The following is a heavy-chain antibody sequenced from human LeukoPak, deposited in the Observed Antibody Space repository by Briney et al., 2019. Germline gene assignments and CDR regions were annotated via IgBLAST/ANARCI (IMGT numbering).Heavy chain of an antibody. Sequence: PGGSLRLSCAASGFTVSSNYMSWVRQAPGKGLEWVSVIYSGGSTYYADSVKGRFTISRDNSKNTLYLQMNSLRAEDTAVYYCAKFNDFWSGYSYWGQGTLVTVSS. CDR2: IYSGGST. J-gene: IGHJ4*02. D-gene: IGHD3-3*01. V-gene: IGHV3-66*01. CDR1: GFTVSSNY. CDR3: AKFNDFWSGYSY.